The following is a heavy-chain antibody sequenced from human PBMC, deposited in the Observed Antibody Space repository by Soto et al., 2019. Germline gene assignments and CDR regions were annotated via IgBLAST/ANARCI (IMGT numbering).Heavy chain of an antibody. V-gene: IGHV4-34*01. Sequence: QVQLQQWGAGLLKPSETLSLTCAVYGGSFSGYYWSWIRQPPGKGLEWIGAINHSGSTNYNPSLRRRVTISVDTSKNQFSLKLSSVTAADTAVYYCARAIYDYIWGSYRYRNWNYFDYWGQGTLVTVSS. CDR1: GGSFSGYY. J-gene: IGHJ4*02. CDR2: INHSGST. CDR3: ARAIYDYIWGSYRYRNWNYFDY. D-gene: IGHD3-16*02.